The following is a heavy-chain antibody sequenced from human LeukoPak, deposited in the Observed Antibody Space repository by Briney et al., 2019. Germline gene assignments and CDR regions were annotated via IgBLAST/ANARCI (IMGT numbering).Heavy chain of an antibody. Sequence: PSETLSLTCAVYGGSFSGYYWTWIRQPPGKGLEWIGEINPSGSTNYNPSLKSRVTISVDTSKNQFSLKLSSVTAADTAVYYCAGYGSGNDYWGQGTLVTVSS. V-gene: IGHV4-34*01. CDR1: GGSFSGYY. CDR3: AGYGSGNDY. CDR2: INPSGST. D-gene: IGHD3-10*01. J-gene: IGHJ4*02.